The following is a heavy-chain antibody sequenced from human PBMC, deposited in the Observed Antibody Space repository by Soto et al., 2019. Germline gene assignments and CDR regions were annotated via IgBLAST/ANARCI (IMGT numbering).Heavy chain of an antibody. D-gene: IGHD6-13*01. J-gene: IGHJ6*02. CDR1: GGSISSSNW. V-gene: IGHV4-4*02. CDR2: IYHSGST. CDR3: ASFIAAAGIRHYYYGIDV. Sequence: PSETLSLTCTVSGGSISSSNWWSWVRQPPGKGLEWIGEIYHSGSTNYNPSLKSRVTISVDKSKNQFSLKLSSVTAADTAVYYCASFIAAAGIRHYYYGIDVWGQGTTVTGSS.